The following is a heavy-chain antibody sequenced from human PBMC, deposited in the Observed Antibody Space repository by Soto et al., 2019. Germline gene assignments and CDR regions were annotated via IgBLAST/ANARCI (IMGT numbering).Heavy chain of an antibody. D-gene: IGHD2-15*01. CDR3: ARGGKHVSGRHDYYYYSGMDV. V-gene: IGHV1-69*01. Sequence: QVQLVQSGAEVKKPGSSVKVSCKASGGTFSSYAISWVRQAPGQGLEWMGGIIPIFGTANYAQKFQGRVTITADESTSSAYMELSSLRSEDTGVYYCARGGKHVSGRHDYYYYSGMDVWGQGATVTVS. CDR2: IIPIFGTA. J-gene: IGHJ6*02. CDR1: GGTFSSYA.